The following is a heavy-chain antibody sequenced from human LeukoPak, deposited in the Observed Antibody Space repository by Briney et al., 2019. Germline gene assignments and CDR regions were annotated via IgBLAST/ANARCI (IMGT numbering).Heavy chain of an antibody. CDR1: GYTFTSYD. CDR2: MNPNSGNT. D-gene: IGHD3-10*01. Sequence: ASVKVSCKAFGYTFTSYDINWVRQATGQGLEWMGWMNPNSGNTGYAQKFQGRVTMTRNTSISTAYMELSSLRSEDTAVYYCARGRLRLVRGVKNWFDPWGQGTLVTVSS. CDR3: ARGRLRLVRGVKNWFDP. J-gene: IGHJ5*02. V-gene: IGHV1-8*01.